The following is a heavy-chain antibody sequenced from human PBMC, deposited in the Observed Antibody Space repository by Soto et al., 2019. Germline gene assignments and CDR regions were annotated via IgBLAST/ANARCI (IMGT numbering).Heavy chain of an antibody. CDR3: ARAPGVESNAVGYYFDY. CDR2: ISNGGST. CDR1: GASISSGGYF. Sequence: PSETLSLTCTVSGASISSGGYFWTWIRQHPGKGLEWIGYISNGGSTFYNPALKSRLTISIDVSKTQFSLKLTSVTAADTAVYYCARAPGVESNAVGYYFDYWGQGTLVTVSS. D-gene: IGHD2-8*01. J-gene: IGHJ4*02. V-gene: IGHV4-31*03.